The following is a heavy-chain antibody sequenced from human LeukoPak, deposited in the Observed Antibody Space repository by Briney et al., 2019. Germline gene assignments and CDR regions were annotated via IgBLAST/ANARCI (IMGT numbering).Heavy chain of an antibody. V-gene: IGHV3-53*01. Sequence: GGSLRLSCAASGFTVSSNYMSWVRQAPGKGLEWVSVIYSGGSTYYADSVKGRFTISRDDSKNTLYLQMNSLKTEDTAVYYCTTDPDDYVWGSYPFIWGQGTMVTVSS. D-gene: IGHD3-16*02. CDR1: GFTVSSNY. J-gene: IGHJ3*02. CDR2: IYSGGST. CDR3: TTDPDDYVWGSYPFI.